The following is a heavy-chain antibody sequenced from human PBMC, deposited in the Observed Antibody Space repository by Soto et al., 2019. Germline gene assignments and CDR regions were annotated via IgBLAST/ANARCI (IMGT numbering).Heavy chain of an antibody. Sequence: EVQLVESGGGLVMPGGSLRLSCAASGFTFSSYHMNWVRQAPGKGLEWVSSINPSTSHIYYADSVRGRFTISRDNSKNSLYLHMNNLRSEDAAVYYCARGYCGGGGCYLRRDAFDVWGQGTMVTVSS. CDR3: ARGYCGGGGCYLRRDAFDV. D-gene: IGHD2-15*01. CDR2: INPSTSHI. J-gene: IGHJ3*01. V-gene: IGHV3-21*01. CDR1: GFTFSSYH.